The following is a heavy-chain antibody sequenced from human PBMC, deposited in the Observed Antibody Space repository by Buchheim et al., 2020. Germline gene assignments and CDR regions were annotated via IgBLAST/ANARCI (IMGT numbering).Heavy chain of an antibody. CDR1: GFTFSNYE. V-gene: IGHV3-13*04. Sequence: EVQLVESGGGLVEPGGSLRLSCAASGFTFSNYEMHWVRQVIGKGLEWVSTSGVGCDTYYPGSVKGRFPISRENAKNSLYLQMNSLRAGDTAVYYCSRGAGELELRTMDVWGQGTT. CDR3: SRGAGELELRTMDV. CDR2: SGVGCDT. J-gene: IGHJ6*02. D-gene: IGHD1-7*01.